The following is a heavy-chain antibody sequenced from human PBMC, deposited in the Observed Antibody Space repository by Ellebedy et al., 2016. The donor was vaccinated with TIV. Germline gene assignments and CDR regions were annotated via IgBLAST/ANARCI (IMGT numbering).Heavy chain of an antibody. Sequence: GESLKISCAASGFTFSRSAMSWVRQAPGKGLEWVSGIGGSGGSTFYADSVKGRFTISRDNSKNTLYLQMNSLRAEDTALYYCAKDKTGVVPGTDGMDVWGQGTTVTVSS. CDR2: IGGSGGST. D-gene: IGHD2-2*01. V-gene: IGHV3-23*01. CDR1: GFTFSRSA. CDR3: AKDKTGVVPGTDGMDV. J-gene: IGHJ6*02.